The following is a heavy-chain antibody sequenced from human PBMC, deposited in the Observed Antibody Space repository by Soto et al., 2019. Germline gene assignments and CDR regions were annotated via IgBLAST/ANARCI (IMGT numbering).Heavy chain of an antibody. J-gene: IGHJ4*02. CDR2: IYWDDDK. Sequence: QITLKESGPTLVKPTQTLTLTCTFSGFSLSTSGVGVGWVRQPPGKALEWLALIYWDDDKGYSPSLKSRLTITKDTSKNQVVLTMTNMDPVDTATYYCAHGTYDFWRGYPDYWGQGTLVTVSS. V-gene: IGHV2-5*02. D-gene: IGHD3-3*01. CDR3: AHGTYDFWRGYPDY. CDR1: GFSLSTSGVG.